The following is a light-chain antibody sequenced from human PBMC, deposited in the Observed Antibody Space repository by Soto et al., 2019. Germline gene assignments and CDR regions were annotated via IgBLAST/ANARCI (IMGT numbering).Light chain of an antibody. J-gene: IGKJ1*01. Sequence: DIVMPQSPQSLAVSRGERSTIHCNSSQSVLYTSNNKNFLAWYQQKPGQPPKLLFYWASTRESGVPDRFSGSVSGTDFTLTINSLQAEDVAVYYCQQYYSLPWTFGRGTKVDI. V-gene: IGKV4-1*01. CDR3: QQYYSLPWT. CDR2: WAS. CDR1: QSVLYTSNNKNF.